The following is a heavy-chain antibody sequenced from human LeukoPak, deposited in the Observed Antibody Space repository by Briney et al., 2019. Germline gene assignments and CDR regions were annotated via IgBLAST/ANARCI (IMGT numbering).Heavy chain of an antibody. Sequence: GGSLRLSCAASGFTFSSYAMHWVRQAPGKGLEWVAVISYDGSNKYYADSVKGRFTISRDNSKNTLYLQMNSLRAEDTAVYYCARAGGKYCSSTSCYFNWFDPWGQGTLVTVSS. CDR2: ISYDGSNK. CDR3: ARAGGKYCSSTSCYFNWFDP. D-gene: IGHD2-2*01. J-gene: IGHJ5*02. V-gene: IGHV3-30-3*01. CDR1: GFTFSSYA.